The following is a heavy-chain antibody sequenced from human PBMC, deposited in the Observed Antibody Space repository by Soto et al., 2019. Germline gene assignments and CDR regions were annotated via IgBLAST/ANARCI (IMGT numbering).Heavy chain of an antibody. J-gene: IGHJ4*02. CDR1: GFTFSTYA. CDR2: ILHDETP. CDR3: AKDLFPTSGQRFFFES. D-gene: IGHD2-21*01. V-gene: IGHV3-23*01. Sequence: EVKLLQSGGGLVQPGGSLRLSCAASGFTFSTYAMTWVRQAPGRGLEWVSTILHDETPFYTDSVKGRFTISRDNVRGTLYLQMNGLRVDDAALYFCAKDLFPTSGQRFFFESWGQGSLLTVSS.